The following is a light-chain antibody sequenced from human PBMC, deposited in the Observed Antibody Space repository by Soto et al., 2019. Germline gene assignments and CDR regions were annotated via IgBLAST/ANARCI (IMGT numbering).Light chain of an antibody. V-gene: IGKV3-20*01. CDR2: GAS. J-gene: IGKJ2*01. CDR3: QQYGSSPGYT. CDR1: QSVSSSY. Sequence: EIVLTQSPGTLSLSPGERATLSCRASQSVSSSYLAWNQQKPGQAPRLLIYGASSSATGIPDRFSGSGSGTDFTLTISRLEPEDFAVYYCQQYGSSPGYTFGQGTKLEIK.